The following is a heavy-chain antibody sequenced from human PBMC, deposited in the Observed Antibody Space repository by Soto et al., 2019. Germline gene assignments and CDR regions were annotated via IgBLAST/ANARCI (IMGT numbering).Heavy chain of an antibody. CDR1: GGSISSGGYY. V-gene: IGHV4-31*03. D-gene: IGHD3-10*01. J-gene: IGHJ6*02. Sequence: PSETLSLTCTVSGGSISSGGYYWSWIRQHPGKGLDLIGYIYYRGSTYYNPSLKSRVTISVDPSKNQFALQLSSVTAADTAVYYCAREGIGKYYYYGMDVWGQGTTVTVSS. CDR2: IYYRGST. CDR3: AREGIGKYYYYGMDV.